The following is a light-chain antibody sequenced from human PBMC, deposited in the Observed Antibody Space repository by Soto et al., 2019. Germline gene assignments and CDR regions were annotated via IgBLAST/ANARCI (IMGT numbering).Light chain of an antibody. V-gene: IGKV4-1*01. CDR1: QSVLYSSNNKNY. CDR2: WAS. Sequence: EIVMTQSPDSLAVSLGERATINCKSSQSVLYSSNNKNYLAWYQQKPRQPPELLISWASTREFGVPDRFSGSGSGTDFTLTISSLQAEDVAVYYCQLYYGTPYTFGQGTKLEIK. CDR3: QLYYGTPYT. J-gene: IGKJ2*01.